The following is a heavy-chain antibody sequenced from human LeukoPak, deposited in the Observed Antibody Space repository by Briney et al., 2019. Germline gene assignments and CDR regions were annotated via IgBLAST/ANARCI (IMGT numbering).Heavy chain of an antibody. CDR3: ASSYNWNYFSDY. D-gene: IGHD1-7*01. J-gene: IGHJ4*02. Sequence: GSSVKVSCKASGGTFSSYAISWVRQAPGQGLEWMGGIIPIFGTANYAQKFQGRVTITTDESTSTAYMELSSLRSEDTAVYYCASSYNWNYFSDYWGQGTLVTVSS. CDR1: GGTFSSYA. V-gene: IGHV1-69*05. CDR2: IIPIFGTA.